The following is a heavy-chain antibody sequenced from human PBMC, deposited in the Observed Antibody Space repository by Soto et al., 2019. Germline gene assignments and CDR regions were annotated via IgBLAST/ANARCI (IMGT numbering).Heavy chain of an antibody. CDR1: GFTFSSYA. Sequence: GGSLRLACAASGFTFSSYAMSWVRQAPGKGLEWVSAISGSGGSTYYADSVKGRFTISRDNSKNTLYLQMNSLRAEDTAVYYCAKDHRLDYGGRTCFDYWGQGTLVTVSS. CDR2: ISGSGGST. CDR3: AKDHRLDYGGRTCFDY. J-gene: IGHJ4*02. V-gene: IGHV3-23*01. D-gene: IGHD4-17*01.